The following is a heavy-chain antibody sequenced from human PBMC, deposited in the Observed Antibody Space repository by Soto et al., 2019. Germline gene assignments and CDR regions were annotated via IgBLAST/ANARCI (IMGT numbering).Heavy chain of an antibody. CDR3: ARGTIYCSAGSCPNVY. CDR2: MNPNSGNT. D-gene: IGHD2-15*01. CDR1: GYSVSIYE. J-gene: IGHJ4*02. Sequence: GTSVEIACKSSGYSVSIYEVDGVLKTTGQGLEWMGWMNPNSGNTGYAQKFQGRVTMTRNTSISTAYMELSSLRSEDTAVYYCARGTIYCSAGSCPNVYWGQGTLVPVSS. V-gene: IGHV1-8*01.